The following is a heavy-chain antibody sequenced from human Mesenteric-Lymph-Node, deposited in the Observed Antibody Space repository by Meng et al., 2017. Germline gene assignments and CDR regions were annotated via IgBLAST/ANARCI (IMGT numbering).Heavy chain of an antibody. D-gene: IGHD5-24*01. Sequence: EVQLVESGGGLVKPGGCLRLACAASGFTFSSYSMNWVRQSPGKGLDWVSSISSSSSYIYYADSVKGRFTISRDNAKNSLYLQMNSLRAEDTAVYYCARNVRLRDGYNSDYWGQGTLVTVSS. CDR3: ARNVRLRDGYNSDY. CDR1: GFTFSSYS. V-gene: IGHV3-21*01. CDR2: ISSSSSYI. J-gene: IGHJ4*02.